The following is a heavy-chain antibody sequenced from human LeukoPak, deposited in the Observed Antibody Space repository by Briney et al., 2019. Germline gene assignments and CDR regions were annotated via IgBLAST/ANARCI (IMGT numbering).Heavy chain of an antibody. CDR2: ISKSGTTV. V-gene: IGHV3-11*01. D-gene: IGHD3-3*01. CDR1: GLNFSVYY. J-gene: IGHJ4*02. CDR3: AAGVALDY. Sequence: GGSLRLSCVASGLNFSVYYMTWIRQAPGNGLEWLSHISKSGTTVYYADSVKGRFTISRDSAKNSLYLHMNSLRAEDTAVYYCAAGVALDYWGQGALVTVSS.